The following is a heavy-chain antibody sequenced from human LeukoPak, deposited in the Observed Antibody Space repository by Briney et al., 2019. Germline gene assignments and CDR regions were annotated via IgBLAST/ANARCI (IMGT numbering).Heavy chain of an antibody. CDR1: GGSISGSSFY. J-gene: IGHJ5*02. V-gene: IGHV4-39*01. CDR2: IYYSGST. Sequence: PSETLSLTCTVSGGSISGSSFYWGWIRQPPGKGLEWIGSIYYSGSTDYNPSLKSRVTLSVDTSKNQFSLKLSSVTAADTAVYYCARRVVVTAIHWFDPWGQGTLVTVSS. CDR3: ARRVVVTAIHWFDP. D-gene: IGHD2-21*02.